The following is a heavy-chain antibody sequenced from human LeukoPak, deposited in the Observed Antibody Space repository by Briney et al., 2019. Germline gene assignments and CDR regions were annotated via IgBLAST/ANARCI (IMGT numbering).Heavy chain of an antibody. CDR2: ISAYNGKT. Sequence: GASVTVSRKASGYTYTSQRISWLRQAPGQGLEGMGWISAYNGKTNYAQKLQGRVTVTTDTSTSTAYMELRSLRSDDTAVYYCASPVHPIAAAGMHAFDIWGQGTMVTVSS. CDR3: ASPVHPIAAAGMHAFDI. D-gene: IGHD6-13*01. J-gene: IGHJ3*02. V-gene: IGHV1-18*01. CDR1: GYTYTSQR.